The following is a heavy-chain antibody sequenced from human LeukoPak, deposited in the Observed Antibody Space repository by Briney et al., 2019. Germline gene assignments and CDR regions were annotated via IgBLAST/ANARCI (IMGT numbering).Heavy chain of an antibody. CDR3: ARWELDYYDSTGFDY. CDR1: GYTFTSYA. CDR2: INTNTGNP. D-gene: IGHD3-22*01. V-gene: IGHV7-4-1*02. J-gene: IGHJ4*02. Sequence: ASVKVSCKASGYTFTSYAMNWVRQAPGQGLEWMGWINTNTGNPTYALGFTGRFVFSLDTSVSTAYLQISSLKAEDTAVYYCARWELDYYDSTGFDYWGQGTLVTVSS.